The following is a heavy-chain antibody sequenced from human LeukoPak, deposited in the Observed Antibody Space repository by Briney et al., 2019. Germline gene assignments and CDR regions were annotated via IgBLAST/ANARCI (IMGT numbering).Heavy chain of an antibody. J-gene: IGHJ4*01. D-gene: IGHD1-14*01. CDR3: ARDRFPEQNPPFDY. CDR1: GFTFSSYW. V-gene: IGHV3-7*01. CDR2: IKQDGSEK. Sequence: PGGSLRLSCAASGFTFSSYWMSWVRQAPGKGLEWVANIKQDGSEKYYVDSVKGRFTISRDNAKNSLYQQMNSLRAEDTAVYYCARDRFPEQNPPFDYWGQGTLVTVSS.